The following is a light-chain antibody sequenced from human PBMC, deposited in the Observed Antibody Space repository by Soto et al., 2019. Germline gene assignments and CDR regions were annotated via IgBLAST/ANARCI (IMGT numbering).Light chain of an antibody. V-gene: IGLV2-23*01. CDR2: EGS. CDR1: SSDVGSYNL. CDR3: CSYAGSSTLRVV. J-gene: IGLJ2*01. Sequence: QSALTQPASVSGSPGQSITISCTGTSSDVGSYNLVSWYQQQPGKAPKLMIYEGSKRPSGVSNRFSGSKSGNTASLTISGLQAEDEADYYCCSYAGSSTLRVVFGAWGTKLTVL.